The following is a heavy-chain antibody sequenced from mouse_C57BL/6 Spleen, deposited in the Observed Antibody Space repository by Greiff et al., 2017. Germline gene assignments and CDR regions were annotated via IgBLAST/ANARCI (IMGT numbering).Heavy chain of an antibody. V-gene: IGHV1-82*01. CDR2: IYPGDGDT. D-gene: IGHD4-1*01. CDR3: ARLDWDAWYFDV. CDR1: GYAFSSSW. J-gene: IGHJ1*03. Sequence: QVQLQQSGPELVKPGASVKISCKASGYAFSSSWMNWVKQRPGKGLEWIGRIYPGDGDTNYNGKFKGKATLTADKSSSTAYMQLSSLTSEDSAVYFCARLDWDAWYFDVWGTGTTVTVSS.